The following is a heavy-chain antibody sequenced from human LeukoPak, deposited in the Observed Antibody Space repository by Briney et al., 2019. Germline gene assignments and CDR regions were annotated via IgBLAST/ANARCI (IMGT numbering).Heavy chain of an antibody. V-gene: IGHV4-38-2*02. D-gene: IGHD2-15*01. CDR2: IFHSGGT. J-gene: IGHJ4*02. Sequence: SDTLSLTCSVSGYSISSGYYWGWIRHPPGKGLEWIGNIFHSGGTYYNPSLKSRVTISVDPSKNQFSLTVTAGDTGIYYCARAASSGGNYYFFDYWGQGTLVTVSS. CDR3: ARAASSGGNYYFFDY. CDR1: GYSISSGYY.